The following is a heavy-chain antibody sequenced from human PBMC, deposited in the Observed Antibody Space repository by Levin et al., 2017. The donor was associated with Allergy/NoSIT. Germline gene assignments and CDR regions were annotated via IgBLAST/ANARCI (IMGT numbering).Heavy chain of an antibody. Sequence: NPGGSLRLSCTVSGFTFADYAMIWFRQAPGKGLESIAFIRSKAYGATAEYAASVRGRFTLSCDDSKSTAFLQLNSLKTEDTAVYYCSREASMSPTVLRGFDIWGQGTKVTVSS. CDR1: GFTFADYA. D-gene: IGHD3-9*01. CDR3: SREASMSPTVLRGFDI. CDR2: IRSKAYGATA. V-gene: IGHV3-49*05. J-gene: IGHJ3*02.